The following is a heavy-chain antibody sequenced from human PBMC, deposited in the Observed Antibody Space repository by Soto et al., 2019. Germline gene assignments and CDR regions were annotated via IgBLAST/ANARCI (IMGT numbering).Heavy chain of an antibody. CDR2: ISAYNGNT. J-gene: IGHJ5*02. CDR1: GGTFSSYT. Sequence: GASVKVSCKASGGTFSSYTISWVRQAPGQGLEWMGWISAYNGNTNYAQKLQGRVTMTTDTSTSTAYMELRSLRSDDTAVYYCARAAWTGTKVGWFDPWGQGTLVTVSS. D-gene: IGHD1-7*01. CDR3: ARAAWTGTKVGWFDP. V-gene: IGHV1-18*01.